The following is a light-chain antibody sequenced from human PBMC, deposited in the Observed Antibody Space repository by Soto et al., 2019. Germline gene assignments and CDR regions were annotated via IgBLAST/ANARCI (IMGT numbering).Light chain of an antibody. CDR2: AAS. Sequence: AIRMTQSPSSFSASTGDRVTITCRASQGISSYLAWYQQKPGKAPKLLIYAASTLQSGVPSRFSGSGSWTDFTRTISCLQSEDFATYYCQQYYSYPLTFGPGTKVDSK. CDR3: QQYYSYPLT. V-gene: IGKV1-8*01. J-gene: IGKJ3*01. CDR1: QGISSY.